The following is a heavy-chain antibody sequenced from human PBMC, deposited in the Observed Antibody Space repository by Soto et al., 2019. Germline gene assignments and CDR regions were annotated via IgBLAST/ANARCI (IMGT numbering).Heavy chain of an antibody. CDR3: ARDQLEGNWFDP. D-gene: IGHD1-1*01. J-gene: IGHJ5*02. CDR2: IYHSGST. V-gene: IGHV4-30-2*01. CDR1: GGSISSGGYS. Sequence: SETLSLTCAVSGGSISSGGYSWSWIRQPPGKGLEWIGYIYHSGSTYYNPSLKSRVTISIDRSKNQFSLKLSSVTAADTAVYYCARDQLEGNWFDPWGQGTLVTVSS.